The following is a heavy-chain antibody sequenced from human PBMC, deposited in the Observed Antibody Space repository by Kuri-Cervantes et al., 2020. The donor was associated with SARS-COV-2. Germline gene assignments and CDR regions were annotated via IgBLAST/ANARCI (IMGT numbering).Heavy chain of an antibody. CDR1: GYTFTSYG. CDR3: ARARDGYNLHFDY. J-gene: IGHJ4*02. V-gene: IGHV1-18*01. CDR2: ISAYNGNT. Sequence: ASVKVSCKASGYTFTSYGISWVRQAPGQGLEWMGWISAYNGNTNYAQKLQGRVTITADESTSTAYMELSSLRSEDTAVYYCARARDGYNLHFDYWGQGTLVTVSS. D-gene: IGHD5-24*01.